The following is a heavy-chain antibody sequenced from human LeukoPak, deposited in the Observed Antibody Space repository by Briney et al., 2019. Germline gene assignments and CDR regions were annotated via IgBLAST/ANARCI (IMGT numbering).Heavy chain of an antibody. D-gene: IGHD1-1*01. J-gene: IGHJ3*02. Sequence: GGSLRLSCTASGFTFSSYWMHWVRQAPGKGLVWVSRINTDGSSTSYADSVKGRFTISRDNAKNSLYLQMNSLRAEDTAVYYCARANPGTDAFDIWGQGTMVTVSS. CDR3: ARANPGTDAFDI. V-gene: IGHV3-74*01. CDR2: INTDGSST. CDR1: GFTFSSYW.